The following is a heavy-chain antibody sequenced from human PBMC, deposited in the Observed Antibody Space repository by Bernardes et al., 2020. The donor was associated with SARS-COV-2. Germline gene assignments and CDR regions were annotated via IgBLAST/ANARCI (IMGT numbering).Heavy chain of an antibody. CDR1: GYTFKDYY. V-gene: IGHV1-2*02. D-gene: IGHD1-26*01. J-gene: IGHJ5*02. Sequence: ASVKVSCKASGYTFKDYYMHWVRQAPGQGPEWMGWINPNSGDTNYAQKFQGRVTMTRDTSISTAYMDLSRLTSDDTAVYYCARDLLGYSNWFDPWGQGTLVTVSS. CDR2: INPNSGDT. CDR3: ARDLLGYSNWFDP.